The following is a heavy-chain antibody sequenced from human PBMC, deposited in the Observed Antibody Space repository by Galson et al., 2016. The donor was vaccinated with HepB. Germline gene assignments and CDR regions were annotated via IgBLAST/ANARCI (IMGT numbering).Heavy chain of an antibody. Sequence: SLRLSCAASGFTFRNYAMTWVRQAPGKGLEWVSGIGGSGSNTYYVDSVRGRFTISRDNSKNTLFLQMKSLRADDTAVYYCASPIVGAPSWGQGTLVTVSS. J-gene: IGHJ4*02. CDR2: IGGSGSNT. CDR3: ASPIVGAPS. CDR1: GFTFRNYA. D-gene: IGHD1-26*01. V-gene: IGHV3-23*01.